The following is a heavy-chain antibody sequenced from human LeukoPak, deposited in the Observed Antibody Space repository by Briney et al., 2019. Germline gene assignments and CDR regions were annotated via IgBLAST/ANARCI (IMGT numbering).Heavy chain of an antibody. CDR3: ARAVDYRNYFDY. Sequence: SETLSLTCTVFGDSMTRGGYYWSWVRQRPGKGLEWIGFIYHSGTTFYNPSLEGRAAISVDTSQNQFSLKLTSVTAADTAVYYCARAVDYRNYFDYWGQGTLVTVSS. J-gene: IGHJ4*02. CDR2: IYHSGTT. V-gene: IGHV4-31*03. D-gene: IGHD4-11*01. CDR1: GDSMTRGGYY.